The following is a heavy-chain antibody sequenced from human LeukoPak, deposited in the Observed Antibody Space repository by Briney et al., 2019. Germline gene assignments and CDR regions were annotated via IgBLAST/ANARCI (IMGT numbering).Heavy chain of an antibody. CDR1: GFTFSIYS. J-gene: IGHJ4*02. CDR3: ARDSNNYYLGYFDY. CDR2: ISSSSSTI. V-gene: IGHV3-48*01. Sequence: EGSLRLSCAASGFTFSIYSMNWVRQAPGKGLEWISYISSSSSTIYYADSVKGRFTISRDNAKNSLYLQMNSLRAEDTAVYYCARDSNNYYLGYFDYWGQGTLVTFSS. D-gene: IGHD3-22*01.